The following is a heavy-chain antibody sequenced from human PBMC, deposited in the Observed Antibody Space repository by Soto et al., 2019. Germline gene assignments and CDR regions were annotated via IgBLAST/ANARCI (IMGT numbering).Heavy chain of an antibody. CDR2: IIPFYNTL. V-gene: IGHV1-69*01. Sequence: QAQVVQSGAEVRKPGSSVKVSCKASEGTFNSYAIAWVRQAPGQGLEWMGGIIPFYNTLNYAQKFQDRVTITADDSTNPVYMELRSLRSDATAVYFCASGASRWYPYFFDSWAQGTLVTVSS. CDR1: EGTFNSYA. J-gene: IGHJ4*02. D-gene: IGHD6-13*01. CDR3: ASGASRWYPYFFDS.